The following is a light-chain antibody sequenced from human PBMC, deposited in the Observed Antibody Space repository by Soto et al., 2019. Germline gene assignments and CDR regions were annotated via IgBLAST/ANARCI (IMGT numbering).Light chain of an antibody. V-gene: IGLV2-8*01. CDR1: SSDVGGYNY. J-gene: IGLJ2*01. CDR2: EVS. Sequence: QSTLTQPPYASGSPGQSITISCIGTSSDVGGYNYVSWYQQHPGKAPKLMIYEVSKRPSGVPDRFSGSKSGNTASLTVSGLQAEDEADYYCSSYAASNNLGVFGGGTKLTVL. CDR3: SSYAASNNLGV.